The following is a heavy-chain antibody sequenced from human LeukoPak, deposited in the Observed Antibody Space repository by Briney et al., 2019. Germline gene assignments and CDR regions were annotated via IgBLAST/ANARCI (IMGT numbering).Heavy chain of an antibody. J-gene: IGHJ5*02. CDR3: AKDHGRITMVRGVNETVT. Sequence: SETLSLTCAVYGGSFSGYYWSWIRQPPGKGLEWIGEINHSGSTNYNPSLKSRVTISVDTSKNQFSLKLSSVTAADTAVYYCAKDHGRITMVRGVNETVTWGQGTLVTVSS. CDR1: GGSFSGYY. V-gene: IGHV4-34*01. CDR2: INHSGST. D-gene: IGHD3-10*01.